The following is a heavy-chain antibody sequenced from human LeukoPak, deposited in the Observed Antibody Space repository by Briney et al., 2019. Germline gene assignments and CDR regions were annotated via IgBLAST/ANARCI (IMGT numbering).Heavy chain of an antibody. CDR3: ARGKDQLLYAFDI. CDR1: GGSISSYY. J-gene: IGHJ3*02. Sequence: PSETLSLTCTVSGGSISSYYWSWIRQPPGKGLEWIGYIYYSGSTNYNPSLKSRVTISVDTSKNQFSLKLSSVTAADTAVYYCARGKDQLLYAFDIWGQGTMVTVSS. CDR2: IYYSGST. V-gene: IGHV4-59*01. D-gene: IGHD2-2*02.